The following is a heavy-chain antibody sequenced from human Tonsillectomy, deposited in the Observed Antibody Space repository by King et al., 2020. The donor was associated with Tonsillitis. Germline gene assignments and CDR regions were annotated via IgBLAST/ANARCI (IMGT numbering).Heavy chain of an antibody. CDR3: ARDRGVYTPRYFDY. D-gene: IGHD3-16*01. CDR2: ISSSSSTI. J-gene: IGHJ4*02. V-gene: IGHV3-48*01. CDR1: GFTFSSYS. Sequence: VQLVESGGGLVQPGGSLRLSCAASGFTFSSYSMNWVRQAPGKGLEWVSYISSSSSTIYYADSVKGRFTISRDNAKNSLYLQMNSLRAEDTAVYYCARDRGVYTPRYFDYWGQGTLVTVSS.